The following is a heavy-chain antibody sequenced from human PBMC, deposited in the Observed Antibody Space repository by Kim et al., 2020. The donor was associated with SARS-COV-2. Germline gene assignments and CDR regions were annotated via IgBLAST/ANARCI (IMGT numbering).Heavy chain of an antibody. D-gene: IGHD1-26*01. CDR1: GFRFGDYV. Sequence: GGSLRLSCTGSGFRFGDYVINWVRQAPGKGLEWVGFIRSKTYGGTVEYDASVKGRFTISRDDSKSIAYLQMESLKSDDTAVYYCTRGLDYSAFYFWDRWGQGTLVTVSS. J-gene: IGHJ5*02. CDR2: IRSKTYGGTV. V-gene: IGHV3-49*04. CDR3: TRGLDYSAFYFWDR.